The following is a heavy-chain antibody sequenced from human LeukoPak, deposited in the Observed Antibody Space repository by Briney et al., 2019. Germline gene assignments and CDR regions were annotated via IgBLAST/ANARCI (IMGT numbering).Heavy chain of an antibody. D-gene: IGHD3-16*01. Sequence: SVKVSCKASGGTFSSYAISWVRQAPGQGLEWMGRIIPILGIANYAQKFQGRVTITADKSTSTAYMELSSLRSEDTAVYYCARDRPITFGGVTDYWGQGTLVTVSS. J-gene: IGHJ4*02. V-gene: IGHV1-69*04. CDR2: IIPILGIA. CDR1: GGTFSSYA. CDR3: ARDRPITFGGVTDY.